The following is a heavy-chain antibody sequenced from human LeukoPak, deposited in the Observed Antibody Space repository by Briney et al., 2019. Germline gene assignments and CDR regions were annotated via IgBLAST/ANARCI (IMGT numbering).Heavy chain of an antibody. CDR3: ARDGWFGELLFYYYGMDV. D-gene: IGHD3-10*01. V-gene: IGHV1-18*01. CDR2: ISAYNGNT. CDR1: GYTFTSYG. Sequence: ASVKVSCKASGYTFTSYGIRWVRQAPGQGLEWMGWISAYNGNTNYAQKLQGRVTMTTDTSTSTAYMELRSLRSDDTAVYYCARDGWFGELLFYYYGMDVWGQGTTVTVSS. J-gene: IGHJ6*02.